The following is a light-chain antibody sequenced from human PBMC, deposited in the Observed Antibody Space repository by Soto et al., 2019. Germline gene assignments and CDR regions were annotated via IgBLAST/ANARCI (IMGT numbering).Light chain of an antibody. V-gene: IGLV2-14*01. CDR2: DVS. J-gene: IGLJ1*01. CDR1: SSDVGDYNY. Sequence: QSALTQPASVSGSPGQPITISCTGTSSDVGDYNYVSWYQQHPGKAPKLMIYDVSNRPSGVSNRFSGSKSGNTASLTISGLQAEDEADYYCSSYTSSSVYVFGTGTKLTVL. CDR3: SSYTSSSVYV.